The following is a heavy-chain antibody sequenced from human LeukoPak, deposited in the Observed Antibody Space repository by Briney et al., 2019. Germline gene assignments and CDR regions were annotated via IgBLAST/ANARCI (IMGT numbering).Heavy chain of an antibody. CDR3: ARVIVTATHVPDAFDL. CDR2: VHHTGSD. CDR1: GYSISAGYF. V-gene: IGHV4-38-2*01. D-gene: IGHD1-26*01. Sequence: PSGTLSLTCAISGYSISAGYFWGWIRQSPVKGLEWIGSVHHTGSDYYNPSLKSRVTIAIDTSKNHFSLNLTSVTAADTAVFFCARVIVTATHVPDAFDLWGQGILVTVSS. J-gene: IGHJ3*01.